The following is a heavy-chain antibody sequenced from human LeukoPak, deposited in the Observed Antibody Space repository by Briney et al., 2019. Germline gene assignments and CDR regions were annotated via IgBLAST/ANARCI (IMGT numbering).Heavy chain of an antibody. D-gene: IGHD3-10*01. CDR2: ISANGAST. J-gene: IGHJ4*02. CDR3: SFGEGNDY. Sequence: GGSLRLSCAASGFTFSNYAMSWVRQAPGKGLEWVSTISANGASTYYADSVKGRFTISRDNFKNTLYLQMNSLRAEDTAMYYCSFGEGNDYWGQGTLVTVSS. CDR1: GFTFSNYA. V-gene: IGHV3-23*01.